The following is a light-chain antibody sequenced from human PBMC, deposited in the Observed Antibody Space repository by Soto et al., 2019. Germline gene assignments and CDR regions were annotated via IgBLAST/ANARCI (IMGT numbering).Light chain of an antibody. Sequence: EVVLTQSPGTLSLSPGERVTLSCRASQSVASSYLAWYQQKPGQAPRLLIYDASNRATGIPARFSGTGSETDFTLTISSLEPEDFAIYYCQQRSKMPLTFGHGTKVDLK. V-gene: IGKV3-11*01. CDR1: QSVASSY. J-gene: IGKJ1*01. CDR2: DAS. CDR3: QQRSKMPLT.